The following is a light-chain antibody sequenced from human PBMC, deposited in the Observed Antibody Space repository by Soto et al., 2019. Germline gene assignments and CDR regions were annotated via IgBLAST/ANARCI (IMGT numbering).Light chain of an antibody. V-gene: IGKV1-5*03. Sequence: DIQMTQSPSSLSASVGDRVTITCRASQSISSYLNWYQQKPGKAPKLLIYKASSLESGVPSRFSGSGSGTEFTLTISSLQPDDFGTYYCQEYNSYTGTLGPGTKVDI. CDR1: QSISSY. J-gene: IGKJ1*01. CDR2: KAS. CDR3: QEYNSYTGT.